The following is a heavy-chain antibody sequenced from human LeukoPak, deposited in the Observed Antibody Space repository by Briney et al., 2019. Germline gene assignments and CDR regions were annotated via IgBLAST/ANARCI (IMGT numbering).Heavy chain of an antibody. CDR1: GFTFSSYW. Sequence: GGSLRLSCAASGFTFSSYWMSWVRQAPGKGLEWVANIKQDGSEKYYVDSVKGRFTISRDNAKNSLYLQMNSLRAEDTAVYYCARVHTSSWYCCSDYWGLGTLVTVSS. V-gene: IGHV3-7*01. J-gene: IGHJ4*02. CDR2: IKQDGSEK. D-gene: IGHD6-13*01. CDR3: ARVHTSSWYCCSDY.